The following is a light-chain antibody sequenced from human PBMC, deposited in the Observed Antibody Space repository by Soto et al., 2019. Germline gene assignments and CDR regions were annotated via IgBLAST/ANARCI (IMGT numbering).Light chain of an antibody. J-gene: IGKJ4*01. CDR1: QSIISY. Sequence: DIQMTQSPSSLSASVGDRVTITCRASQSIISYLNWYHQKPGKAPKLLIYDASSLQSGVPSRFSGSGSGTDFTLTISSLQPEDSATYYCQQSYSTPLTSGGGTKVEIK. V-gene: IGKV1-39*01. CDR2: DAS. CDR3: QQSYSTPLT.